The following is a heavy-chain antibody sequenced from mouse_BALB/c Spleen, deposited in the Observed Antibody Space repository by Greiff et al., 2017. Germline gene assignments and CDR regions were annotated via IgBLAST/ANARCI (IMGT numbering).Heavy chain of an antibody. D-gene: IGHD3-3*01. CDR3: ATPLGGFAY. CDR1: GYSITSDYA. J-gene: IGHJ3*01. Sequence: EVKLMESGPGLVKPSQSLSLTCTVTGYSITSDYAWNWIRQFPGNKLEWMGYISYSGSTSYNPSLKSRISITRDTSKNQFFLQLNSVTTEDTATYYCATPLGGFAYWGQGTLVTVSA. CDR2: ISYSGST. V-gene: IGHV3-2*02.